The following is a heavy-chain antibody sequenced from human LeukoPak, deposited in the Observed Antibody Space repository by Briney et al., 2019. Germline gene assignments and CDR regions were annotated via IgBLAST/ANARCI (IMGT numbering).Heavy chain of an antibody. CDR2: INHSGST. V-gene: IGHV4-34*01. CDR1: GGAFSGYY. CDR3: ARTYSSGPLD. J-gene: IGHJ4*02. D-gene: IGHD6-19*01. Sequence: SETLSLTCAVYGGAFSGYYWSWVRQPPGKGLEWIGEINHSGSTNYNPSLTSRVTISVDTSKNQFSLKLSSVTAADTAVYYCARTYSSGPLDWGQGTLVTVSS.